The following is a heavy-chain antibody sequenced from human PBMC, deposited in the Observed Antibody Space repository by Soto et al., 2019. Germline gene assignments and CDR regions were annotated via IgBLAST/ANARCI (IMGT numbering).Heavy chain of an antibody. CDR2: ISYDGSNK. D-gene: IGHD5-18*01. J-gene: IGHJ4*02. Sequence: QSGGSLRLSCAASGFTFSSYGMHWVRQAPGKGLEWVAVISYDGSNKYYADSVKGRFTISRDNSKNTLYLQMNSLRAEDTAVYYCANPAGVTDYWGQGTLVTVSS. V-gene: IGHV3-30*18. CDR3: ANPAGVTDY. CDR1: GFTFSSYG.